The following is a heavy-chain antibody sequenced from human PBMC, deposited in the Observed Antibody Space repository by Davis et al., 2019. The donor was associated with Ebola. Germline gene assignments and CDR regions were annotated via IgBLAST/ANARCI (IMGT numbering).Heavy chain of an antibody. Sequence: ASGKVSCKASGYTFTSYDINWVRQATGQGLERMGWMNPNSGNTGYAQKFQGRVTITADKSTSTAYMELSSLRSEDTAVYYCAREGAYSYGTELDWFDPWGQGTLVTVSS. D-gene: IGHD5-18*01. CDR3: AREGAYSYGTELDWFDP. CDR1: GYTFTSYD. J-gene: IGHJ5*02. CDR2: MNPNSGNT. V-gene: IGHV1-8*01.